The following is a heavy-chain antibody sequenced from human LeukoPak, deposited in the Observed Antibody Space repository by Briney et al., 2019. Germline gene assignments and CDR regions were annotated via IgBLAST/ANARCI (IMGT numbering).Heavy chain of an antibody. J-gene: IGHJ4*02. CDR2: IYHVQTT. CDR3: ASNWSDFDY. Sequence: SETLSLTCTVSGYSITTVHYWGWIRQPPGRGLEWIGSIYHVQTTYYTPSLKTRLTISLDTSKNQFSLKLSAVTAADTAVYYCASNWSDFDYWGQGILVTVSS. D-gene: IGHD1-1*01. V-gene: IGHV4-38-2*02. CDR1: GYSITTVHY.